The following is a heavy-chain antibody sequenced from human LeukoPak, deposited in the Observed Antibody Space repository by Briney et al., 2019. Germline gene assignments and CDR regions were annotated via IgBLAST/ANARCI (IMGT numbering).Heavy chain of an antibody. V-gene: IGHV3-15*01. J-gene: IGHJ4*02. D-gene: IGHD3-10*01. CDR2: IKSKTDGGTT. CDR3: TTSQLLLFGELLRPLDY. Sequence: GGPLRLSCAASGFTFSNAWMSWVRQAPGKGLEWVGRIKSKTDGGTTDYAAPVKGRFTISRDDSKNTLYLQMNSLKTEDTAVYYCTTSQLLLFGELLRPLDYWRQKTLVTVSS. CDR1: GFTFSNAW.